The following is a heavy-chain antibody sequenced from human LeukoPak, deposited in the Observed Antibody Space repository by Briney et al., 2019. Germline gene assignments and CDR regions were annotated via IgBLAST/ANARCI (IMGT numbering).Heavy chain of an antibody. D-gene: IGHD2-15*01. Sequence: ASVKVSCKASGYTFTGYYMHWVRQAPGQGLEWMGWINPNSGGTNYAQKLQGRVTMTRDTSISTAYMELSRLRSDDTAVYYCARDGEDIVVVVAARGLDYWGQGTLVTVSS. CDR2: INPNSGGT. J-gene: IGHJ4*02. V-gene: IGHV1-2*02. CDR1: GYTFTGYY. CDR3: ARDGEDIVVVVAARGLDY.